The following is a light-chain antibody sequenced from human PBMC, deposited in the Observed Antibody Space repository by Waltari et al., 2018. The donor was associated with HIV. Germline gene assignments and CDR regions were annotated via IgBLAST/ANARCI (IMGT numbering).Light chain of an antibody. J-gene: IGLJ1*01. V-gene: IGLV1-40*01. CDR3: QSYDSSLSGYV. CDR2: GNT. CDR1: SSNIRAGYD. Sequence: QSVLTQPPSVSGAPGQRVAISCTGSSSNIRAGYDVHWYQQLPGTAPKLLIYGNTNRPSGVPDRFVGSKSGTSASLAITGLQAEDEADYFCQSYDSSLSGYVFGTGTKVTVL.